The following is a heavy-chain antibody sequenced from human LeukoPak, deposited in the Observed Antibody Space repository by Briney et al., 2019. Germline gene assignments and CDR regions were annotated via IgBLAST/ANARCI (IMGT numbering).Heavy chain of an antibody. CDR1: GFPFSSYA. CDR3: AKNAGYSYGLYYFDY. Sequence: PGGSLRLSCTASGFPFSSYAMSWVHLAPGKGLEWVSSIISSGDITYYPDSLKGRSTISRDNSKNTVYLQMDSLRADDSAVYYCAKNAGYSYGLYYFDYWGQGALVTVSS. J-gene: IGHJ4*02. D-gene: IGHD5-18*01. V-gene: IGHV3-23*01. CDR2: IISSGDIT.